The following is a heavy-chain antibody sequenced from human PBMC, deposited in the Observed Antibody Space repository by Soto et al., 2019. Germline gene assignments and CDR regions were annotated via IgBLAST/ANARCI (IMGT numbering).Heavy chain of an antibody. Sequence: SETLSLTCTVSGGYISSYYWSWIRQPPGKGLEWIGYIYYSGSTNYSPSLKSRVTISVDTSKNQFSLKLSSVTAADTAVYYCARRPSWFDPWGQGTLVTVSS. V-gene: IGHV4-59*01. CDR1: GGYISSYY. J-gene: IGHJ5*02. CDR3: ARRPSWFDP. CDR2: IYYSGST.